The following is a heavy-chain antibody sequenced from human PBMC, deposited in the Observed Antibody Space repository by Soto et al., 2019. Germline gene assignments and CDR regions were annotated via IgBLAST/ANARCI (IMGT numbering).Heavy chain of an antibody. Sequence: QVQLQESGPGLVKPSETLSLTCTVSGGSVSSGSYYWSWIRQPPGKGLEWIGYIYYSGSTNYNPSLKSRVTISVDTSKNQFSLKLSSVTAADTAVYYCARGQSSWFGGPPTLDPWGQGTLVTVSS. D-gene: IGHD3-10*01. J-gene: IGHJ5*02. V-gene: IGHV4-61*01. CDR2: IYYSGST. CDR3: ARGQSSWFGGPPTLDP. CDR1: GGSVSSGSYY.